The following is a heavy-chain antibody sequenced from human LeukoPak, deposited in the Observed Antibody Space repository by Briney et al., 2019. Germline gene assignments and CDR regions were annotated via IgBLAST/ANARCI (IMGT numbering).Heavy chain of an antibody. CDR2: INAGNGNT. D-gene: IGHD5-12*01. J-gene: IGHJ6*04. Sequence: ASVKVSCKASGYIFTSYAMHWAPQAPGQRLEWMGCINAGNGNTKYSQKFQGRVTITRDAPASTAYVELSSLRSEDAAEYYCARHGDSGYEYYYYYGMDVWGKGTTVSVSS. CDR1: GYIFTSYA. CDR3: ARHGDSGYEYYYYYGMDV. V-gene: IGHV1-3*01.